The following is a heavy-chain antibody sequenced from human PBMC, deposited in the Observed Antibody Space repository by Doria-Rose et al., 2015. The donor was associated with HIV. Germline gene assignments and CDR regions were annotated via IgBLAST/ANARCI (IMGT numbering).Heavy chain of an antibody. D-gene: IGHD2-21*02. CDR3: ARGGWQLLYFFDY. Sequence: RSLRLSCTASGYTFGDHAMSWFRQASGKGLEWIGFIRSKAYGGTKEYAASVKGRVTISRDDSKSIAYLQLNSLKTEDTAVYFCARGGWQLLYFFDYRGQGTLVTGS. CDR1: GYTFGDHA. V-gene: IGHV3-49*03. CDR2: IRSKAYGGTK. J-gene: IGHJ4*02.